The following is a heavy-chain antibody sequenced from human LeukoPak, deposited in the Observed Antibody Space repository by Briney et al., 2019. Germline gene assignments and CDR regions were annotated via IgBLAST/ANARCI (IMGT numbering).Heavy chain of an antibody. CDR3: ASAENYYGSGRPLRY. J-gene: IGHJ4*02. Sequence: SETLSLTCTVSGGSISSSSYYWGWIRQPPGKGLEWIGSIYYSGSTYYNPSLKSRVTISVDTSKNQFSLKLSSVTAADTAVYYCASAENYYGSGRPLRYWGQGTLVTVSS. D-gene: IGHD3-10*01. CDR1: GGSISSSSYY. CDR2: IYYSGST. V-gene: IGHV4-39*07.